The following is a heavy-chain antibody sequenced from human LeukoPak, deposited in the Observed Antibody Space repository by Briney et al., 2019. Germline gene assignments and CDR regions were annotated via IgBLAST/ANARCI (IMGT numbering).Heavy chain of an antibody. D-gene: IGHD3-10*01. V-gene: IGHV1-8*01. Sequence: GASVKVSCKASGYTFTSYDINWVRQATGQGLEWMGWMNPNSGNTGYAQKFQGRVTMTRNTSISTAYMELSSLRSEDTAVYYCARVSVWFREYYDYWGQGTLVTVSS. CDR3: ARVSVWFREYYDY. CDR1: GYTFTSYD. J-gene: IGHJ4*02. CDR2: MNPNSGNT.